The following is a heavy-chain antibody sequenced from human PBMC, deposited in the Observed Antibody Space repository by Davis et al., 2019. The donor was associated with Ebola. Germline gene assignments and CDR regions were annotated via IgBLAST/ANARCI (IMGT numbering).Heavy chain of an antibody. CDR2: IYYSGST. D-gene: IGHD5-12*01. V-gene: IGHV4-39*01. CDR3: ARKRGYSGYDPFDY. CDR1: GGSISSSSYY. J-gene: IGHJ4*02. Sequence: SETLSLTCTVSGGSISSSSYYWVWIRQPPGKGLERIGSIYYSGSTYYNPSLKSRVTISVDTSKNQFSLKLSSVTAADTAVYYCARKRGYSGYDPFDYWGQGTLVTVSS.